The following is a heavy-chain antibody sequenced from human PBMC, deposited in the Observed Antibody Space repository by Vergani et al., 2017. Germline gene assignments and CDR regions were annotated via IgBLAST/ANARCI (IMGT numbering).Heavy chain of an antibody. J-gene: IGHJ5*02. D-gene: IGHD2-15*01. Sequence: QVQLQESGPGLVKPSQTLSLTCTVSGGSISSGGYYWSWIRQHPGKGLEWIWYIYYSGSTSYNPSLKSLVTISVDTSKNQFSLKLSSVTAADTAVYYCARATKDSGSWFDPWGEGSLVTGYS. V-gene: IGHV4-31*01. CDR2: IYYSGST. CDR1: GGSISSGGYY. CDR3: ARATKDSGSWFDP.